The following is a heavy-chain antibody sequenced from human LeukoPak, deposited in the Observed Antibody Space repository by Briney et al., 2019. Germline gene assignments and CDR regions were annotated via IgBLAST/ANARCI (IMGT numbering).Heavy chain of an antibody. CDR1: GGTFSSYA. J-gene: IGHJ6*03. Sequence: SVKVSCKASGGTFSSYAISWVRQAPGQGLEWMGGIIPIFGTANYAQKFQGRVTITADKSTSTAYMELSSLRSEDTAVYYCARSGYSYGYILRGVYYYYMDVWGEGTTVTVSS. D-gene: IGHD5-18*01. CDR3: ARSGYSYGYILRGVYYYYMDV. CDR2: IIPIFGTA. V-gene: IGHV1-69*06.